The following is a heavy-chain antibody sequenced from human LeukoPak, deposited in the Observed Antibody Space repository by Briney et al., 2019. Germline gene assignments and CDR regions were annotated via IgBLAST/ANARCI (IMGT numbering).Heavy chain of an antibody. CDR2: IRPDAST. CDR3: ARDKPGIAAPDV. J-gene: IGHJ6*04. D-gene: IGHD6-13*01. Sequence: GGSLRLSCAASGIILSIYTLNWVRQAPGRGLEWVASIRPDASTYYTDFLKGRFTISRDIAQNSLYLQVDSLRVEDTGVYFCARDKPGIAAPDVWGEGTTVIVSS. V-gene: IGHV3-69-1*01. CDR1: GIILSIYT.